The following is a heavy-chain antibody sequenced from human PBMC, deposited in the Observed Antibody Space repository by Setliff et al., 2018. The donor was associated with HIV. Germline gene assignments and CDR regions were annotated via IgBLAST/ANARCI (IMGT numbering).Heavy chain of an antibody. J-gene: IGHJ4*02. CDR3: ARRRDGYNSAPWRNDY. D-gene: IGHD5-12*01. CDR1: GGSISSGDYY. Sequence: NPSETLSLICTVSGGSISSGDYYWSWIRQPPGKGLERIGYIYYSGSTYYNPSLKSRVTISVDTSKKQFSLKLRSVTAADTAVYYCARRRDGYNSAPWRNDYWGQGTLVTVSS. CDR2: IYYSGST. V-gene: IGHV4-30-4*08.